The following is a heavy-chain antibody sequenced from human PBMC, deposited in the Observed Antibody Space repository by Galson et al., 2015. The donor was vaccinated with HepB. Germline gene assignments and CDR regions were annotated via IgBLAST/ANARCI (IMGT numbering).Heavy chain of an antibody. Sequence: SLRLSCAASGFTFSSYAMTWVRQAPGKGLEWVSGISGSGGSTYSADSVKGRFTISRDNSKNTLYVQMNSLRAEDTAVYYCAKCAVSARRGFPIDYWGQGTLVTVSS. D-gene: IGHD6-6*01. CDR3: AKCAVSARRGFPIDY. J-gene: IGHJ4*02. CDR1: GFTFSSYA. CDR2: ISGSGGST. V-gene: IGHV3-23*01.